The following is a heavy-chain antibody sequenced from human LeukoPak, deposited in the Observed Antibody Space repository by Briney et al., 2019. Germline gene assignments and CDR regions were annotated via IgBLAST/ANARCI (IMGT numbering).Heavy chain of an antibody. J-gene: IGHJ5*02. CDR3: ARGHSDVVVPAAMRRIGGGSWFDP. D-gene: IGHD2-2*01. V-gene: IGHV1-8*02. CDR2: MNPNSGNT. CDR1: GYTFTSYG. Sequence: ASVRVSCKASGYTFTSYGISWVRQATGQGLEWMGWMNPNSGNTGYAQKFQGRVTMTRNTSISTAYMELSSLRSEDTAVYYCARGHSDVVVPAAMRRIGGGSWFDPWGQGTLVTVSS.